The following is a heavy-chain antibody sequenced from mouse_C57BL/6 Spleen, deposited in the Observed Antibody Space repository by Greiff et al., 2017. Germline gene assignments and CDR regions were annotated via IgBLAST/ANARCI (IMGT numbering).Heavy chain of an antibody. CDR2: IYPRSGNT. CDR3: ARSGTEFAY. CDR1: GYTFTSYG. J-gene: IGHJ3*01. V-gene: IGHV1-81*01. D-gene: IGHD4-1*01. Sequence: VQVVESGAELARPGASVKLSCKASGYTFTSYGISWVKQRTGQGLEWIGEIYPRSGNTYYNEKFKGKATLTADKSSSTAYMELRRLTSEDSAVYFCARSGTEFAYWGQGTLVTVSA.